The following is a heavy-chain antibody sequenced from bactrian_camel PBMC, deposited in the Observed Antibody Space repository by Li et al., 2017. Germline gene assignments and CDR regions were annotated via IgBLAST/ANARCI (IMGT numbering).Heavy chain of an antibody. V-gene: IGHV3S53*01. CDR2: IESDGST. Sequence: QLVESGGGSVQAGGSLRLSCAASGFTFSRKCLGWFRQAPGKEREGIAAIESDGSTSYADSVKGRFTISKDNAKNTLYLQMNSLNTEDTAIYYCTRDVAGNYYGLDYWGKGTQVTVS. D-gene: IGHD6*01. J-gene: IGHJ7*01. CDR1: GFTFSRKC.